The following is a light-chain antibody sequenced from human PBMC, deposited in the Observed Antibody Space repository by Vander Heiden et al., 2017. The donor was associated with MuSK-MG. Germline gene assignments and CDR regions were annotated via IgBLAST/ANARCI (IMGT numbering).Light chain of an antibody. CDR3: QQAHYFPRT. CDR1: QDISTW. Sequence: DIQMTQSPSSVSASVGDSVTITCRASQDISTWLAWYQQKPGKAPKLLFYAASSLQRGVPSRFRGRGSGTDFTLTISSLQPEDFAIYYCQQAHYFPRTFGQGTKVEI. J-gene: IGKJ1*01. CDR2: AAS. V-gene: IGKV1-12*01.